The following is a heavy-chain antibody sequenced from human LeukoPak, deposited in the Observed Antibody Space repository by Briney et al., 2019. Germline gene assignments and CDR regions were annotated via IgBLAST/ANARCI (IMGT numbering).Heavy chain of an antibody. V-gene: IGHV4-59*12. Sequence: SETLSLTRTISGGSISSYYQDLIRQPPGEGLEGVLNIYYRGSTNYNPSLKSRPTLSVDRHNNQLSLNLTSVTAADAAVYYCARDLGYSGCDWSPWGPGTLVPVSP. CDR3: ARDLGYSGCDWSP. CDR2: IYYRGST. D-gene: IGHD5-12*01. J-gene: IGHJ5*02. CDR1: GGSISSYY.